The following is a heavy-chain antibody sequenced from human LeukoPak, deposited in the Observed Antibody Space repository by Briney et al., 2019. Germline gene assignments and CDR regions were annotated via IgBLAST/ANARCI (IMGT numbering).Heavy chain of an antibody. Sequence: GASVKASCKASGYTFTSYGISWVRQAPGQGLEWMGWISAYNGNTNYAQKLQGRVTMTTDTSTSTAYMELRSLRSDDTAVYYCARDPGPIYYDSSGYYSPFEYWGQGTLVTVSS. D-gene: IGHD3-22*01. CDR1: GYTFTSYG. V-gene: IGHV1-18*01. J-gene: IGHJ4*02. CDR3: ARDPGPIYYDSSGYYSPFEY. CDR2: ISAYNGNT.